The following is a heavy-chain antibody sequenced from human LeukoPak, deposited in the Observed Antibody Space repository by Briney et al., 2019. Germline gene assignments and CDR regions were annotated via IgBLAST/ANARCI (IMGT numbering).Heavy chain of an antibody. Sequence: GGSLRLSCAASGFTFSSYWMHWVRQAPGKGLVWVSRIGTDGSSTTYADSVKGRFTISRDNVKNTLFLQMNSLRAEDTAVYYCASYLTSIPSGMDVWGQGTTVTVSS. CDR3: ASYLTSIPSGMDV. J-gene: IGHJ6*02. CDR2: IGTDGSST. D-gene: IGHD2/OR15-2a*01. V-gene: IGHV3-74*01. CDR1: GFTFSSYW.